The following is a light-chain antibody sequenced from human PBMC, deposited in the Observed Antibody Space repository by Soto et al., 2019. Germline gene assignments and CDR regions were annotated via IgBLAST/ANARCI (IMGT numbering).Light chain of an antibody. CDR1: QDIIKY. V-gene: IGKV1-33*01. Sequence: DILMTQSPSSLSPSVGDRVTITCQASQDIIKYLNWYQQKPGTPPKLLIYHSSNLETGVPSRFSGSGSGTHFILTFSSLQPEDIATYFCQQYDSFPLTFGQGTKLDLK. J-gene: IGKJ2*01. CDR3: QQYDSFPLT. CDR2: HSS.